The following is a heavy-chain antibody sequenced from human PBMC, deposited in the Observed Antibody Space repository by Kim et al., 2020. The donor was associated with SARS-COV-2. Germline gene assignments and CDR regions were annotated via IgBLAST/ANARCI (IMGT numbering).Heavy chain of an antibody. V-gene: IGHV3-49*03. CDR2: IRSKTYGGTT. CDR3: TRGTTNRWDFDY. Sequence: GGSLRLSCTASGFTFRDYAMSWFRQAPGKGLEWVGFIRSKTYGGTTEYAASVKGRFIISRDDSKSIAYVQMNSLKTEDTAVYYCTRGTTNRWDFDYWGQGTLVTVSS. D-gene: IGHD1-1*01. CDR1: GFTFRDYA. J-gene: IGHJ4*02.